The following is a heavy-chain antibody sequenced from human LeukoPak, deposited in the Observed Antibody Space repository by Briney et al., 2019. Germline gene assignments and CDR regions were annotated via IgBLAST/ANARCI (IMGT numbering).Heavy chain of an antibody. J-gene: IGHJ5*02. Sequence: GGSLRLSCAASGFPFSNHAMSWVRQPPGKGLEWVSAISNGNTYYTDSVRGRFTISRDDSKNMVYLQMNSLRDEDTALYYCVREAGYCASVCLKSNWFDPWGQGTLVTVSS. D-gene: IGHD2-21*02. CDR2: ISNGNT. CDR3: VREAGYCASVCLKSNWFDP. V-gene: IGHV3-23*01. CDR1: GFPFSNHA.